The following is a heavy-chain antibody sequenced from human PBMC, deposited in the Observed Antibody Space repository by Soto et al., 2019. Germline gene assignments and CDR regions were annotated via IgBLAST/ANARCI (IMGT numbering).Heavy chain of an antibody. J-gene: IGHJ3*02. CDR3: ARLRDIVGATNEYAFDI. V-gene: IGHV4-4*07. CDR2: IYTSGST. D-gene: IGHD1-26*01. Sequence: QVQLQESGPGLVKPSETLSLTCTVSGGYISSYYWSWIRQPAGKGLEWIGRIYTSGSTNYNPSLKSRVTMSVDTSKNQFSLKLSSVTAADTAVYYCARLRDIVGATNEYAFDIWGQGTMVTVSS. CDR1: GGYISSYY.